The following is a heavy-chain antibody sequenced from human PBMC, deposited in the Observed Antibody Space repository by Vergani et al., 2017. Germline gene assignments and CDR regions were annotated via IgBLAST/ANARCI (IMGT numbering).Heavy chain of an antibody. CDR1: GYTFTSYA. Sequence: QVQLVQSGAEVKKPGASVKVSCKASGYTFTSYAMHWVRQAPGQRLEWMGWMNPNSGNTGYAQKFQGRVTMTRNTSISTAYMELSSLRSEDTAVYYCARGYGRVGWGPRYWGQGTPVTVSS. D-gene: IGHD3-16*01. J-gene: IGHJ4*02. CDR2: MNPNSGNT. V-gene: IGHV1-8*02. CDR3: ARGYGRVGWGPRY.